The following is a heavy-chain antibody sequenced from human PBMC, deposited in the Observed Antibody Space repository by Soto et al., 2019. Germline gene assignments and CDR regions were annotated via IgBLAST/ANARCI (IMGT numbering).Heavy chain of an antibody. CDR2: IIPIFGTA. V-gene: IGHV1-69*13. J-gene: IGHJ3*02. CDR3: AREKRDGRIPLEDAFDI. Sequence: ASVKVSCKASGGTFSSYAISWVRQAPGQGLEWMGGIIPIFGTANYAQKFQGRVTITAAESTSTAYMELSSLRSEDTAVYYCAREKRDGRIPLEDAFDIWGQGTMVTVSS. D-gene: IGHD2-15*01. CDR1: GGTFSSYA.